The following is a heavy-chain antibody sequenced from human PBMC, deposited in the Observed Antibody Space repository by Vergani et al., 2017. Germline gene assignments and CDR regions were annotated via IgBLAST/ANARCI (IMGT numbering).Heavy chain of an antibody. CDR3: ARDVLGTAVFDD. CDR2: FSYSGST. V-gene: IGHV4-39*07. J-gene: IGHJ4*02. CDR1: GGSISSSSYY. D-gene: IGHD4-23*01. Sequence: QLQLQESGPGLVKPSETLSLTCTVSGGSISSSSYYWGWIRQPPGKGLEWIGSFSYSGSTYYNPSLRSRVNRSVDTSKNQCSLKLSSVTAADTAVYYCARDVLGTAVFDDWGQGTLVTVSS.